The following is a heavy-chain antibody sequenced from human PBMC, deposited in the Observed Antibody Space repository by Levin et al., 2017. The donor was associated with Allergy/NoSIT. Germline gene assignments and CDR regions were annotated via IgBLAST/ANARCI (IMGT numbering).Heavy chain of an antibody. CDR2: IYYSGST. D-gene: IGHD3-3*01. CDR3: ARGVTIFGVVITPLDY. Sequence: SETLSLTCTVSGGSISSYYWSWIRQPPGKGLEWIGYIYYSGSTNYNPSLKSRVTISVDTSKNQFSLKLSSVTAADTAVYYCARGVTIFGVVITPLDYWGQGTLVTVSS. CDR1: GGSISSYY. V-gene: IGHV4-59*01. J-gene: IGHJ4*02.